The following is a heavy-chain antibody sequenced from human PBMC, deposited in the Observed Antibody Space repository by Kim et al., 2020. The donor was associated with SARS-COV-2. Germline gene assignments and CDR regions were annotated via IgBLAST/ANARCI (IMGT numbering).Heavy chain of an antibody. J-gene: IGHJ6*02. V-gene: IGHV4-61*02. Sequence: SETLSLTCTVSGGSISSGSYYWSWIRQPAGKGLEWIGRIYTSGSTNYNPSLKSRVTISVDTSKNQFSLKLSSVTAADTAVYYCARTLLWFGEYGMDVWGQGTTVTVSS. CDR2: IYTSGST. CDR3: ARTLLWFGEYGMDV. D-gene: IGHD3-10*01. CDR1: GGSISSGSYY.